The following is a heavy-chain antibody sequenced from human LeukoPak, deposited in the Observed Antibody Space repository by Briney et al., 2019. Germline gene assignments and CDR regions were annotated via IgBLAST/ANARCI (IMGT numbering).Heavy chain of an antibody. CDR2: ITSSSSYI. V-gene: IGHV3-21*01. Sequence: GGSLRLSCAASGFTFTSYTMNWVRQAPGKGLEWVSSITSSSSYINYADSVKGRFTISGDNAKNSLYLQMTSLRVEDTAVYYCAKTYGHFDDWGQGTLVTVSS. CDR3: AKTYGHFDD. J-gene: IGHJ4*02. CDR1: GFTFTSYT. D-gene: IGHD4-17*01.